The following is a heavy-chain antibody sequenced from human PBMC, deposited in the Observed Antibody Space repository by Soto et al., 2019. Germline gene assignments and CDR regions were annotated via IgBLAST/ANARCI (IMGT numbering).Heavy chain of an antibody. D-gene: IGHD2-15*01. CDR2: IIPILGIA. J-gene: IGHJ4*02. CDR3: ATQGIVVVVAATEPFDY. CDR1: GGTFSSYT. V-gene: IGHV1-69*02. Sequence: SVKVSCKASGGTFSSYTISWMRQAPGQGLEWMGRIIPILGIANYAQKFQGRATITADKSTSTAYMELSSLRSEDTAVYYCATQGIVVVVAATEPFDYWGQGTLVTVSS.